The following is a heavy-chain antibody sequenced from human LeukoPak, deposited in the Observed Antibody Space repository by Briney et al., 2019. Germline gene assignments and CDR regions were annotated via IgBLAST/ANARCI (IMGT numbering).Heavy chain of an antibody. Sequence: GGSLRLSCAASGLTFSSYSMNWVRQAPGKGLEWVSSISSSSSYIYYADSVKGRFTISRDNAKNSLYLQMNSLRAEDTAVYYCAKVFWSGYFRYFDYWGQGTLVTVSS. CDR1: GLTFSSYS. V-gene: IGHV3-21*01. CDR2: ISSSSSYI. J-gene: IGHJ4*02. CDR3: AKVFWSGYFRYFDY. D-gene: IGHD3-3*01.